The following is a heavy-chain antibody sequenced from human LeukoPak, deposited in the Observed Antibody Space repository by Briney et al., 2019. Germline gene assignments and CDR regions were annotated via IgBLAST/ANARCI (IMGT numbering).Heavy chain of an antibody. CDR3: ARGIAAADDYYYYYMDV. D-gene: IGHD6-13*01. J-gene: IGHJ6*03. CDR1: GGSITSHIYY. V-gene: IGHV4-39*07. CDR2: AYYSGST. Sequence: PSETLSLTCTVSGGSITSHIYYWGWIRQPPGKGLEWIGSAYYSGSTNYNPSLKSRVTMSVDTSKNQFSLKLSSVTAADTAVYYCARGIAAADDYYYYYMDVWGKGTTVTVSS.